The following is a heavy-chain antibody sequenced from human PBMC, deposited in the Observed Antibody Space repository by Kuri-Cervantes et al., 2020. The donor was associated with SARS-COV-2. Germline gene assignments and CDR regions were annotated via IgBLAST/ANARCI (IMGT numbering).Heavy chain of an antibody. D-gene: IGHD2-21*01. CDR2: ISYDGSNK. CDR1: AFTFSSYA. J-gene: IGHJ4*02. V-gene: IGHV3-30-3*01. Sequence: GESLKISCAASAFTFSSYAMHWVRQAPGKGLEWVAIISYDGSNKYYADSVKGRFTISRDNSENTLYLQMNSLRAEDTAVYYCARDRVGVHDYWGQGTLVTVSS. CDR3: ARDRVGVHDY.